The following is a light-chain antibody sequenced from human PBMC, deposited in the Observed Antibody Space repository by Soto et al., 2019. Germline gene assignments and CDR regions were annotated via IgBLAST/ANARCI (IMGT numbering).Light chain of an antibody. J-gene: IGKJ5*01. Sequence: IVLTQSPGTLSLSPGDRGTLSCRASQSVSSNLAWYQQKPGQAPRLLIYGASTRATGIPARFSGSGSGTEFTLTISSLQSEDFAVYYCQQYNNWPPITFGQGTRLEIK. V-gene: IGKV3-15*01. CDR2: GAS. CDR1: QSVSSN. CDR3: QQYNNWPPIT.